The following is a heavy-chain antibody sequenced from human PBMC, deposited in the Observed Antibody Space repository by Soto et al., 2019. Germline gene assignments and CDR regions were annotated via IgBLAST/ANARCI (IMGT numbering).Heavy chain of an antibody. Sequence: SETLSLTCTVSGGSISSGGYYWSWIRQHPGKGLEWIGYIYYSGSTYYNPSLKSRVTISVDTSKNQFSLKLSSVTAADTAVYYCARVRAETTVTTYHFDYYYYMDVWGQGTTVTVSS. CDR1: GGSISSGGYY. CDR3: ARVRAETTVTTYHFDYYYYMDV. D-gene: IGHD4-4*01. J-gene: IGHJ6*03. CDR2: IYYSGST. V-gene: IGHV4-31*03.